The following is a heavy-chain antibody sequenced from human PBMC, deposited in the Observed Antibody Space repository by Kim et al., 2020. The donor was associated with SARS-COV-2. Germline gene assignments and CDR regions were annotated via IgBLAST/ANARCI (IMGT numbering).Heavy chain of an antibody. D-gene: IGHD5-18*01. Sequence: GSLRLSCAVSGFTVSSNFMSWVRQAPGKGLEWVSMIYRGDSTYYADSVKGRFTISRDNSKNTLYLQMNSLRAEDTAIYYCAKEAARYNYGTIDYWGQGTLVTVSS. J-gene: IGHJ4*02. CDR3: AKEAARYNYGTIDY. CDR1: GFTVSSNF. V-gene: IGHV3-66*01. CDR2: IYRGDST.